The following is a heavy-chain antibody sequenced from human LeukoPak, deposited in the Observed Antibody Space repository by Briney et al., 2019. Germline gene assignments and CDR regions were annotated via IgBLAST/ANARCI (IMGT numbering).Heavy chain of an antibody. Sequence: SETLSLTCTVSGASLSSYYWSWIRQPPGKGLEWVGYNYYSGSTNYNPSLQSRVTISIDPSKNQFSLKLSSVTAADTAVYYCARSIYSWTSNFDYWGQGTLVTVS. V-gene: IGHV4-59*01. CDR1: GASLSSYY. J-gene: IGHJ4*02. CDR2: NYYSGST. D-gene: IGHD1-26*01. CDR3: ARSIYSWTSNFDY.